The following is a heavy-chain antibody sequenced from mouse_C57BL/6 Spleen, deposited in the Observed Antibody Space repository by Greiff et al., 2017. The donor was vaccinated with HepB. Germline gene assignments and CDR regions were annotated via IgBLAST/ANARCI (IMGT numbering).Heavy chain of an antibody. CDR2: ISDGGSYT. Sequence: VQLKESGGGLVKPGGSLKLSCAASGFTFSSYAMSWVRQTPEKRLEWVATISDGGSYTYYPDNVKGRFTISRDNAKNNLYLQMSHLKSEDTAMYYCARLFYYDYDEGPYYYAMDYWGQGTSVTVSS. CDR3: ARLFYYDYDEGPYYYAMDY. D-gene: IGHD2-4*01. J-gene: IGHJ4*01. V-gene: IGHV5-4*01. CDR1: GFTFSSYA.